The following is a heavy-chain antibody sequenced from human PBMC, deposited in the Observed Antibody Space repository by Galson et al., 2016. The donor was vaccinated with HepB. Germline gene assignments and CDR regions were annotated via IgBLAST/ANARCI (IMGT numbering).Heavy chain of an antibody. CDR1: GGSISSYNW. Sequence: ETLSPTCAVSGGSISSYNWWRWVRPPPGKGLEWIGVIYHSGRTTYNPSLNSRVTMSVYKSKNQLSLKLSSVTAAGAAVYYCARDQGGRAFDIWGQGTMVTVSS. J-gene: IGHJ3*02. V-gene: IGHV4-4*02. CDR2: IYHSGRT. D-gene: IGHD3-16*01. CDR3: ARDQGGRAFDI.